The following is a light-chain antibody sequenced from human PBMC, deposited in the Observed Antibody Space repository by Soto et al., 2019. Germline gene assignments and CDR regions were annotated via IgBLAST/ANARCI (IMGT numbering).Light chain of an antibody. CDR3: QQLNSYPIT. Sequence: DIQLTQSPSFLSASVGDRVTITCRASQGIRSYLAWYQQKPGKGPKLLIYAASTLQSGVPSRFSGSGSGTEFTLTISSLQPEEFATYDCQQLNSYPITFGQGTRLEIK. CDR1: QGIRSY. J-gene: IGKJ5*01. V-gene: IGKV1-9*01. CDR2: AAS.